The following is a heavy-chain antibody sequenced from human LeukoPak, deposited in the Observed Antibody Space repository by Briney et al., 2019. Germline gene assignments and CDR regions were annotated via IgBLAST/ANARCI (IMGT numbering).Heavy chain of an antibody. Sequence: PSETLSLTCAVSGYSIGSGYYWGWIRPPPGKGLEWIGSIYHSGSTYYNPSLKSRVTISVDTSKNQFSLKLSSVTAADTAVYYCARHPSSTSPSNYWGQGTLVTVSS. D-gene: IGHD2-2*01. CDR1: GYSIGSGYY. V-gene: IGHV4-38-2*01. CDR2: IYHSGST. CDR3: ARHPSSTSPSNY. J-gene: IGHJ4*02.